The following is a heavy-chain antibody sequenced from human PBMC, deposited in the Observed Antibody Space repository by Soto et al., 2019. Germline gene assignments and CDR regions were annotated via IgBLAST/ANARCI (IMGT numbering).Heavy chain of an antibody. D-gene: IGHD2-2*01. CDR1: GDSVSSNSAA. CDR2: TYYRSKWYN. V-gene: IGHV6-1*01. CDR3: ARDEGTGVPAANWFDP. Sequence: QSQTLSLTCAISGDSVSSNSAAWNWIRQSPSRGLEWLGRTYYRSKWYNDYAVSVKSRITINPDTSKNQFSLQLNSVTPEDTAVYYCARDEGTGVPAANWFDPWGQGTLVTVSS. J-gene: IGHJ5*02.